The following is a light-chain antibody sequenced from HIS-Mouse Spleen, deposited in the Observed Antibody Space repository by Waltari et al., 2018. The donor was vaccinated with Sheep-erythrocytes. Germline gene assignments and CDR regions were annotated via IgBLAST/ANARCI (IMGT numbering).Light chain of an antibody. Sequence: QSALTQPASVSGSPGQSITISCTGTSSDVGGYNYVSWYQQHPGKAPKLMIYDVSNRPSGVSNRFSGSKSGNTASLTLSGLQAEDEADYYCSSYTSSNWVFGGGTKLTVL. J-gene: IGLJ3*02. CDR2: DVS. V-gene: IGLV2-14*03. CDR1: SSDVGGYNY. CDR3: SSYTSSNWV.